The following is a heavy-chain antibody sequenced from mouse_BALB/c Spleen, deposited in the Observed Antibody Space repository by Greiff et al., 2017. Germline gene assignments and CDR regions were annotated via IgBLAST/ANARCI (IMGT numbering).Heavy chain of an antibody. CDR3: ARDNYDAGFAY. CDR1: GFTFTDYY. J-gene: IGHJ3*01. CDR2: IRNKANGYTT. V-gene: IGHV7-3*02. Sequence: EVKLVESGGGLVQPGGSLRLSCATSGFTFTDYYMSWVRQPPGKALEWLGFIRNKANGYTTEYSASVKGRFTISRDNSQSILYLQMNTLRAEDSATYYCARDNYDAGFAYWGQGTLVTVSA. D-gene: IGHD2-4*01.